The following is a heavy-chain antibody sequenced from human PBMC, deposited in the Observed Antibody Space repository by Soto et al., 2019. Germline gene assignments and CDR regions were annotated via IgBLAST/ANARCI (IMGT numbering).Heavy chain of an antibody. V-gene: IGHV1-2*04. CDR2: INPNSGGT. CDR1: GYTFTGYY. D-gene: IGHD5-18*01. CDR3: ARDGVATAENAFDI. Sequence: ASVKVSCKASGYTFTGYYMHWVRQAPGQGLEWMGWINPNSGGTNYAQKFQGWVTMTRDTSISTAYMELSRLRSDDTAVYYCARDGVATAENAFDIWGLGTMVTVSS. J-gene: IGHJ3*02.